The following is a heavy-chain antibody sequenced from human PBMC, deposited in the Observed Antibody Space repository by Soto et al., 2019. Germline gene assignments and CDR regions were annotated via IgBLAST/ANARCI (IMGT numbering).Heavy chain of an antibody. D-gene: IGHD3-22*01. CDR2: ISGSGGST. CDR1: GFTFSSYA. V-gene: IGHV3-23*01. Sequence: PGGSLRLSCAASGFTFSSYAMSWVRQAPGKGLEWVSAISGSGGSTYYADSVKGRFTISRDNSKNTLYLQMNSLRAEDTAVYYCAKDSPSVVITTPVAFDIWGQGTMVNVSS. J-gene: IGHJ3*02. CDR3: AKDSPSVVITTPVAFDI.